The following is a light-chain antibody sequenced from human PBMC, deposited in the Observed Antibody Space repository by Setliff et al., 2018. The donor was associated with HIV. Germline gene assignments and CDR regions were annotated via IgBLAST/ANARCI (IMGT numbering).Light chain of an antibody. CDR3: SSYTSSSTRV. Sequence: QSVLTQPPSVSGAPGQRVTISCTGSSSNIGASYDVHWYQQFPGTAPKLLIYDNNNRPSGVPDRFSGSKSGNTASLTISGLQTEDEGDYYCSSYTSSSTRVFGTGTKVTVL. J-gene: IGLJ1*01. CDR2: DNN. CDR1: SSNIGASYD. V-gene: IGLV1-40*01.